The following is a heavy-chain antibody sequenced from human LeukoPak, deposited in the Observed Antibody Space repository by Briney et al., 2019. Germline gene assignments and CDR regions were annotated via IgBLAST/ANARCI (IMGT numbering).Heavy chain of an antibody. CDR1: GFTVSSNY. CDR2: LYSGSST. Sequence: GGSLRLSCAASGFTVSSNYMSWVRQAPGEGLECVSVLYSGSSTYYADSVKGRFTISRDNSKNTLYLQMNSLRAEDTAVYYCSAAVGTDFYDYGMDVWGQGTTVTVSS. J-gene: IGHJ6*02. V-gene: IGHV3-53*01. D-gene: IGHD6-13*01. CDR3: SAAVGTDFYDYGMDV.